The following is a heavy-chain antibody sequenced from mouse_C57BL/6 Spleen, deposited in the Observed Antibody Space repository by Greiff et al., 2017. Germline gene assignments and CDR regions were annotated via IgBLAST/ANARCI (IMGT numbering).Heavy chain of an antibody. V-gene: IGHV1-64*01. CDR3: AREEIYYDYGRAEFAD. CDR1: GYTFTSYW. Sequence: QVQLQQPGAELVKPGASVKLSCKASGYTFTSYWMLWVKQRPGQGLEWIGMIHPNSGSTNYNEKFKSKATLTVDKSSSTAYMQLSSLTSEDSAVYYCAREEIYYDYGRAEFADWGQGTLVTVSA. CDR2: IHPNSGST. D-gene: IGHD2-4*01. J-gene: IGHJ3*01.